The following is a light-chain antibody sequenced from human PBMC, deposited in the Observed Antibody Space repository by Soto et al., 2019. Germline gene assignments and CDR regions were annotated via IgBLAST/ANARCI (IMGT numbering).Light chain of an antibody. CDR3: LQALHTPNT. V-gene: IGKV2-28*01. CDR2: MGS. CDR1: HSLLDSNGYNY. J-gene: IGKJ2*01. Sequence: DIVMTQSPLSLAVTPGEPASISCRSSHSLLDSNGYNYLDWYLQKPGQSPQLLIYMGSYRASGVPDRFSGSGSGTDFTLKISRVEAEDVGVYYCLQALHTPNTFGQGTKLEIK.